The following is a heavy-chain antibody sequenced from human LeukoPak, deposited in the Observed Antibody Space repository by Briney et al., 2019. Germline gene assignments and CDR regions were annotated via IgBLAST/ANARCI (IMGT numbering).Heavy chain of an antibody. CDR1: GYTFTGYY. CDR3: ARVRRYCSGGSCLSNWFDP. V-gene: IGHV1-2*02. D-gene: IGHD2-15*01. J-gene: IGHJ5*02. CDR2: INPNSGGT. Sequence: ASLKVSCKASGYTFTGYYMHWVRQAPGQGLEWMGWINPNSGGTNYAQKFQGRVTMTRDTYISTAYMELSRLRSDDTAVYYCARVRRYCSGGSCLSNWFDPWGQGTLVTVSS.